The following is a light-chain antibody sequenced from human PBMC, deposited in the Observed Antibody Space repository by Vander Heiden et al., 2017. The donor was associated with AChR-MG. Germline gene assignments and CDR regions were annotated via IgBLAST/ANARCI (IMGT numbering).Light chain of an antibody. V-gene: IGLV3-21*04. CDR1: NLGNKA. J-gene: IGLJ3*02. CDR2: YDN. Sequence: SYVLTQPPSVSVAPGETARITCEGNNLGNKAVHWYHQKAGQSAEVVIFYDNDRPSGIPERFSGSNSGNTATLTIDRVEAGDEADFFCQVWDRSGDHVVFGGGTKLAVL. CDR3: QVWDRSGDHVV.